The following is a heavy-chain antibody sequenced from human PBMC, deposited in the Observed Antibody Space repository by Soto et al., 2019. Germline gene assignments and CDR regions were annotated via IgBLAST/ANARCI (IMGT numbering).Heavy chain of an antibody. Sequence: SVKVSCKAAGGPFSSYAIVWVRQAPGQGLEWMGGIIPIFGTANYAQKFQGRVTITADESTSTAYMELSSLRSEDTAVYYCARDGGYCSGGSCYANAFDIWGPGTMVTVSS. D-gene: IGHD2-15*01. J-gene: IGHJ3*02. CDR2: IIPIFGTA. CDR3: ARDGGYCSGGSCYANAFDI. CDR1: GGPFSSYA. V-gene: IGHV1-69*01.